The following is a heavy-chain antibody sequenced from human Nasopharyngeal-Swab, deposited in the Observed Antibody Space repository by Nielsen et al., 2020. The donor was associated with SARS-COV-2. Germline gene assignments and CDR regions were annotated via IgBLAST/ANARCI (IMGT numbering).Heavy chain of an antibody. Sequence: GESLNISCAASGFTFSNAWMSWVRQAPGKGLEWVGRIKSKTDGRTTDYAAPVKGRFTISRDDSKNTLYLQMNSLKTEDTAVYYCTTDYTLVPAAKMSGPNDVFDIWGQGTMVTVSS. D-gene: IGHD2-2*01. CDR2: IKSKTDGRTT. CDR1: GFTFSNAW. J-gene: IGHJ3*02. V-gene: IGHV3-15*01. CDR3: TTDYTLVPAAKMSGPNDVFDI.